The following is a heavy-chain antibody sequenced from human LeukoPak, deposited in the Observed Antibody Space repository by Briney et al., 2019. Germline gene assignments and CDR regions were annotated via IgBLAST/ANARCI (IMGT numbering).Heavy chain of an antibody. Sequence: GGSLRLSCAASGFTFSSYWMNWVRQAPGKGLEWLAYIKQDGSEKYYVDSVKGRFTISRDNAKNPLYLQMNSLRAEDTAVYYCARSNIVVVPAAIWFDYWGQGTLVTVSS. V-gene: IGHV3-7*03. CDR1: GFTFSSYW. CDR3: ARSNIVVVPAAIWFDY. D-gene: IGHD2-2*01. J-gene: IGHJ4*02. CDR2: IKQDGSEK.